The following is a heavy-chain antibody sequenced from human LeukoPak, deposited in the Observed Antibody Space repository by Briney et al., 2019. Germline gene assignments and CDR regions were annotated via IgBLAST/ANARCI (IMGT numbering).Heavy chain of an antibody. D-gene: IGHD6-19*01. CDR3: ARLVVAGTVY. J-gene: IGHJ4*02. CDR2: IYYSGST. CDR1: GGSISSYY. V-gene: IGHV4-59*01. Sequence: SETLSLTCTVSGGSISSYYWSWIRQPPGKGLEWIGYIYYSGSTNYNPSLKSRVTISVDTSKNQFSLKLSSVTAADTAVYYCARLVVAGTVYWGQGTLVTVSS.